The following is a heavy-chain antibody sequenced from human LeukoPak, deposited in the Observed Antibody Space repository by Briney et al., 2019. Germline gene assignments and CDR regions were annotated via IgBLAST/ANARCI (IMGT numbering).Heavy chain of an antibody. CDR2: ISSNGGST. CDR1: GFTFSSYA. J-gene: IGHJ6*02. Sequence: GGSLRLSCAASGFTFSSYAMHWVRQAPGKGLEYVSAISSNGGSTYYANSVKGRFTISRDNAKNTLYLQMNSLRAEDTAVYYCARGDIAVAGDYYGMDVWGQRTTVTFSS. V-gene: IGHV3-64*01. CDR3: ARGDIAVAGDYYGMDV. D-gene: IGHD6-19*01.